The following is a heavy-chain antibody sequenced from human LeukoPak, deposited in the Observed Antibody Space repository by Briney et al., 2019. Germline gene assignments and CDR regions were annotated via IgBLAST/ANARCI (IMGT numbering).Heavy chain of an antibody. CDR2: IIPIFGTA. D-gene: IGHD3-22*01. CDR1: GGTFSGYA. CDR3: ARGGRTYYYDSSGYWNFDY. V-gene: IGHV1-69*05. J-gene: IGHJ4*02. Sequence: SVKVSCKASGGTFSGYAISWVRQAPGQGLEWMGGIIPIFGTANYAQKFQGRVTITTDESTSTAYMELSSLRSEDTAVYYCARGGRTYYYDSSGYWNFDYWGQGTLVTVSS.